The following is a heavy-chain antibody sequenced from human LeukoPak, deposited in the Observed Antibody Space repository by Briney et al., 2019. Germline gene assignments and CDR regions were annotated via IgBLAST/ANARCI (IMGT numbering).Heavy chain of an antibody. CDR3: ARAYCGGDCYLYYYYYYMDV. Sequence: ASVKVSCKASGYTFTGYYMHWVRQAPGQGLEWMGWINPNSGGTNYAQKFQGRVTMTRDTSISTAYMELSRLRSDDTAVYYCARAYCGGDCYLYYYYYYMDVWGKGTTVTISS. D-gene: IGHD2-21*02. J-gene: IGHJ6*03. V-gene: IGHV1-2*02. CDR2: INPNSGGT. CDR1: GYTFTGYY.